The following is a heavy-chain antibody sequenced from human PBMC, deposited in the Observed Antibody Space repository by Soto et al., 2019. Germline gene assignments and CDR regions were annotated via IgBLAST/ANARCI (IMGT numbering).Heavy chain of an antibody. CDR3: TTDLGVTIFGVVIIVPGAFDI. Sequence: EVQLVESGGGLVKPGGSLRLSCAASGFTFSNAWMNWVHQAPGKGLEWVGRIKSKTDGGTTDYAAPVKGRFTISRDDSKNTLYLQMNSLKTEDTAVYYCTTDLGVTIFGVVIIVPGAFDIWGQGTMVTVSS. CDR2: IKSKTDGGTT. CDR1: GFTFSNAW. V-gene: IGHV3-15*07. D-gene: IGHD3-3*01. J-gene: IGHJ3*02.